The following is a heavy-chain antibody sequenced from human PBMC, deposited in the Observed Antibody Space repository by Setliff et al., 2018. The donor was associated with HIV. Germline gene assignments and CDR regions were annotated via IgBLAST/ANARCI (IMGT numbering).Heavy chain of an antibody. V-gene: IGHV1-2*06. CDR1: GYTFTDYY. CDR2: VIPNGGAT. CDR3: AREGLQGSFEYYHYYMEV. D-gene: IGHD2-15*01. J-gene: IGHJ6*03. Sequence: ASVKVSCKASGYTFTDYYIHWVRQAPGQGLEWMGRVIPNGGATIYAQKFQGRITMTSDTSISTAYMELSRLRSDDTAVYYCAREGLQGSFEYYHYYMEVWGKGTTVTVSS.